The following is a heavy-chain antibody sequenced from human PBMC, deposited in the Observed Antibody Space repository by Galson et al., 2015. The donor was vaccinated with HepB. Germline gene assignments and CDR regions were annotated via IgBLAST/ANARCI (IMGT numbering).Heavy chain of an antibody. CDR1: GFTFSSYS. D-gene: IGHD2-21*02. J-gene: IGHJ4*02. V-gene: IGHV3-21*01. CDR3: ARDWVDCGGDCYSGGY. CDR2: ISSSSSYI. Sequence: SLRLSCAASGFTFSSYSMNWVRQAPGKGLEWVSSISSSSSYIYYADSAKGRFTISRDNAKNSLYLQMNSLRAEDTAVYYCARDWVDCGGDCYSGGYWGQGTLVTVSS.